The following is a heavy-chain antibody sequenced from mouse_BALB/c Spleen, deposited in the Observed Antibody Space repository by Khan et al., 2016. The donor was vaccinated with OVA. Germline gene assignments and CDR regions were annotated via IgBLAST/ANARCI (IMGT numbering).Heavy chain of an antibody. D-gene: IGHD2-10*01. Sequence: EVQLQESGPSLVKPSQTLSLTCSVTGDSITSGYWNWIRKFPGRKLEFMGYISYSGGPYYNPSLRSRISITRDTSKNQYYLQLNSVTTEDTAADYCASGEKSPEAGAYFAFWGQGTLVTVSA. V-gene: IGHV3-8*02. CDR2: ISYSGGP. CDR1: GDSITSGY. J-gene: IGHJ3*01. CDR3: ASGEKSPEAGAYFAF.